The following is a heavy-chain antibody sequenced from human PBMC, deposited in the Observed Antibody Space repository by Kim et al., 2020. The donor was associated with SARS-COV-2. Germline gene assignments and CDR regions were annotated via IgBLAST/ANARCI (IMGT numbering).Heavy chain of an antibody. Sequence: AQTCQGRVTITWDTSAGTAYMELSSLRSENTAVYYCARDVYGSGLYFDYWGQGTLVTVSS. D-gene: IGHD6-19*01. J-gene: IGHJ4*02. V-gene: IGHV1-3*01. CDR3: ARDVYGSGLYFDY.